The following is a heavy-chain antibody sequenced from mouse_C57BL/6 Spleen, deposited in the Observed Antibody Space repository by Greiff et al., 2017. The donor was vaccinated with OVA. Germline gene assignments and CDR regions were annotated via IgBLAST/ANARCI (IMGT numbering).Heavy chain of an antibody. CDR2: ISDGGSYT. V-gene: IGHV5-4*03. J-gene: IGHJ2*01. D-gene: IGHD1-1*01. CDR1: GFTFSSYA. CDR3: ARALYYGSSYGNFDY. Sequence: DVMLVESGGGLVKPGGSLKLSCAASGFTFSSYAMSWVRQTPEKRLEWVATISDGGSYTYYPDNVKGRFTISRDNAKNNLYLQMSHLNSEDTAMYYCARALYYGSSYGNFDYWGQGTTLTVSS.